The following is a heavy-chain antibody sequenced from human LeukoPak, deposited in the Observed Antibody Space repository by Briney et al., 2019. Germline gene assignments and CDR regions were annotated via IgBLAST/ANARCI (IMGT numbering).Heavy chain of an antibody. Sequence: PGGSLRLSCAASGFTFSSYGMHWVRQAPGKGLEGVAVIWYDGSNKYYADSVKGRFTISRDNSKNTLYLQMNSLRAEDTAVYYCARDTGIAAAGTADYWGQGTLVTVSS. CDR3: ARDTGIAAAGTADY. CDR1: GFTFSSYG. D-gene: IGHD6-13*01. J-gene: IGHJ4*02. V-gene: IGHV3-33*01. CDR2: IWYDGSNK.